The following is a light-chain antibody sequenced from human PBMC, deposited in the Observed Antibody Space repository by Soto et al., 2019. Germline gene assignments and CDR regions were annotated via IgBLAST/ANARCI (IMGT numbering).Light chain of an antibody. CDR3: SSYTSSSTPYV. J-gene: IGLJ1*01. CDR2: DVN. CDR1: SSDIGGHNF. V-gene: IGLV2-14*03. Sequence: QSVLTQPASLSGSPGQSITISCTGTSSDIGGHNFVSWYQHHPGKAPKLMIFDVNNRPSGVSNRFSGSKSANTASLTISGLQAEDEADYYCSSYTSSSTPYVFGTGTKVTVL.